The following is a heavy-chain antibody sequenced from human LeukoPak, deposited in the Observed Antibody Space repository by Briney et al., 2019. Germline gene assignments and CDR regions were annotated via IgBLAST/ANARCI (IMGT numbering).Heavy chain of an antibody. Sequence: GGSLRLSCAASGFTFSSHGMNWVRQAPGKGLEWVSGISPSGGITYYTDSVKGRFTISRNNSKNTQSLQMNSLRAEDTAVYYCAKDDDWGRYKHWGQGTLVTVSS. CDR2: ISPSGGIT. V-gene: IGHV3-23*01. CDR1: GFTFSSHG. CDR3: AKDDDWGRYKH. J-gene: IGHJ1*01. D-gene: IGHD3-16*01.